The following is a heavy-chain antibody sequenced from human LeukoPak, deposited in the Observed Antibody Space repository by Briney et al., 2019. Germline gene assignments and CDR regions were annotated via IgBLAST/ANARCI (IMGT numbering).Heavy chain of an antibody. CDR2: ISYDGSNK. CDR1: GFTFSSYG. J-gene: IGHJ2*01. CDR3: ATFDTVADWYFDL. D-gene: IGHD6-19*01. V-gene: IGHV3-30*03. Sequence: SGGSLRLSCAASGFTFSSYGMHWVRQAPGKGLEWVAVISYDGSNKYYADSVKGRSTISRDNSKNTLYLQMNSLRAEDTAVYYCATFDTVADWYFDLWGRGTLVTVSS.